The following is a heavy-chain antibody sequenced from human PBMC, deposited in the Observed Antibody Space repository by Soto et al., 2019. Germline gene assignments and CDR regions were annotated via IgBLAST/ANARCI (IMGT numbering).Heavy chain of an antibody. J-gene: IGHJ6*03. CDR2: ISHSGST. Sequence: SETLSLTCAVYGTSFSGYYWSWIRQAPGKGLEWIGEISHSGSTNYNPSLKSRVMISLDTSRAQFSLKLSSVSAADTAVYYCARGPYGSGIRSPYYNYYMDVWGKGTTVTV. CDR1: GTSFSGYY. V-gene: IGHV4-34*01. D-gene: IGHD3-10*01. CDR3: ARGPYGSGIRSPYYNYYMDV.